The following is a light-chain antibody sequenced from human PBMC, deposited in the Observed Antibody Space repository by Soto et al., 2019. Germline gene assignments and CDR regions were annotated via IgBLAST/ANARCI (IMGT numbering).Light chain of an antibody. Sequence: DIQMTQSPSSLSASVGDRVTITCRASQSISTYLNWYQQKPGKAPNLLMYAASSLQTGVPSRFSGGGSGTEFTLTITSLQPEDFATYYCQQSSSTPQTFGQGTKVDIK. CDR2: AAS. CDR3: QQSSSTPQT. V-gene: IGKV1-39*01. CDR1: QSISTY. J-gene: IGKJ1*01.